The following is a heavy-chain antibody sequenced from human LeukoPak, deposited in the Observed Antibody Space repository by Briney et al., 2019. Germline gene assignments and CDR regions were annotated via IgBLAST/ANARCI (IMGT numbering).Heavy chain of an antibody. CDR1: GDSVSSNSAA. CDR3: ARRVPGIAAAGGFDY. J-gene: IGHJ4*02. V-gene: IGHV6-1*01. Sequence: SQTLSLTCAISGDSVSSNSAAWNWIRQSPSRGLEWLGRTHYRTKWYNDYAVSVKSRITINPDTSKNQFSLQLNSVTPEDTAVYYCARRVPGIAAAGGFDYWGQGTLVTVSS. CDR2: THYRTKWYN. D-gene: IGHD6-13*01.